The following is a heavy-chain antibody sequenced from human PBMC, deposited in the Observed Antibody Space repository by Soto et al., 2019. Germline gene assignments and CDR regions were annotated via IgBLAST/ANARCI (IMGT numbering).Heavy chain of an antibody. Sequence: ASVKVSCKASGYTFTSYDINWVRQATGQGLEWMGWMNPNSGNTGYAQKFQGRVTMTRNTSISTAYMELSSLRSEDTAVYYCARATGDPEYWYFDLWGRGTLVTVSS. V-gene: IGHV1-8*01. J-gene: IGHJ2*01. CDR1: GYTFTSYD. CDR3: ARATGDPEYWYFDL. D-gene: IGHD7-27*01. CDR2: MNPNSGNT.